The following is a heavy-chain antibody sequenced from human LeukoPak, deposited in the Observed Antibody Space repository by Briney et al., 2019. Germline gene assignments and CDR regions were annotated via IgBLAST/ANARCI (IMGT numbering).Heavy chain of an antibody. CDR1: GYTLTGYY. CDR3: ARAECSSGSCSNDY. Sequence: GASVKVSCKASGYTLTGYYMHWVRQAPGQGPEWMGWINPISGGTKYAQKFQGRVTMTRDTSSSTAYMELSRLRSDDTAVYYCARAECSSGSCSNDYWGQGTLVTVSS. V-gene: IGHV1-2*02. D-gene: IGHD2-15*01. CDR2: INPISGGT. J-gene: IGHJ4*02.